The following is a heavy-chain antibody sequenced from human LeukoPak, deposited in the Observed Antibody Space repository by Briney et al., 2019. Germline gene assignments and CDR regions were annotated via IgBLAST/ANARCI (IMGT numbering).Heavy chain of an antibody. J-gene: IGHJ4*02. CDR1: GGSISRSSYY. CDR3: ATALYSSGWYYFDY. CDR2: IYYSGST. Sequence: SETLSLTCTVSGGSISRSSYYWGWIRQPPGKGLEWIGSIYYSGSTYYNPSLKSRVTISVDTSKNQFSLKLSSVTAADTAVYYCATALYSSGWYYFDYWGQGTLVTVSS. D-gene: IGHD6-19*01. V-gene: IGHV4-39*07.